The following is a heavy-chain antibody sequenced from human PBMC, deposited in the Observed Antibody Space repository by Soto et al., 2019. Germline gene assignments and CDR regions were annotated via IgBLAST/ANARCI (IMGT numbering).Heavy chain of an antibody. J-gene: IGHJ4*02. Sequence: GGSLRLSCAASGFTFSSYGMHWVRQAPGKGLEWVAVISYDGSNKYYADSVKGRFTISRDNSKNTLYLQMNSLRAEDTAVYYCAKDVEYYDSSGYPPYPEKKIDYWGQGTLVTVSS. V-gene: IGHV3-30*18. CDR1: GFTFSSYG. CDR3: AKDVEYYDSSGYPPYPEKKIDY. D-gene: IGHD3-22*01. CDR2: ISYDGSNK.